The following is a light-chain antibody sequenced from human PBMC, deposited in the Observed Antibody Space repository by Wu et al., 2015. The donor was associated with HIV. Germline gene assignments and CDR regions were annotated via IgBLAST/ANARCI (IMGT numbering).Light chain of an antibody. CDR1: QSVSSSY. CDR3: QHYHNWPPWT. J-gene: IGKJ1*01. Sequence: EIVLTQSPGTLSLSPGERATLSCRASQSVSSSYLAWYQQKPGQAPRLLIYGASSRATDIPDRFSGSGSGTDFTLTISRLEPEDFAVYYCQHYHNWPPWTFGQGTKVEIK. CDR2: GAS. V-gene: IGKV3-20*01.